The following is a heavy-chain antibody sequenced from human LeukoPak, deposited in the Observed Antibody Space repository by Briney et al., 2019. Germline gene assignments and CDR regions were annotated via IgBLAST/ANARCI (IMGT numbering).Heavy chain of an antibody. CDR1: GFTFSRHW. D-gene: IGHD6-19*01. CDR3: ARDSTWLLDY. V-gene: IGHV3-7*03. CDR2: IKEDGSVK. Sequence: GGSLRLSCTASGFTFSRHWMTWVRQPPGKGLEWVANIKEDGSVKYYVESVKGRFTISRDNTKNAVYLQMNSLRVDDTAVYFCARDSTWLLDYWGQGTLITVSS. J-gene: IGHJ4*02.